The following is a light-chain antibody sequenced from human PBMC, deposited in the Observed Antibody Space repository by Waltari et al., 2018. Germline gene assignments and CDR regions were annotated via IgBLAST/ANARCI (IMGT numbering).Light chain of an antibody. Sequence: QSVLTQPPSVSAAPGQRVTISCSGGRSNLGNNYVSWYRQFAGTAPKLLIYEDTERPSGIAGRFSGSKSGTSATLDITGLQAGDEADYYCGTWDSSLSGAVFGGGTHLTVL. CDR3: GTWDSSLSGAV. J-gene: IGLJ7*01. CDR2: EDT. CDR1: RSNLGNNY. V-gene: IGLV1-51*02.